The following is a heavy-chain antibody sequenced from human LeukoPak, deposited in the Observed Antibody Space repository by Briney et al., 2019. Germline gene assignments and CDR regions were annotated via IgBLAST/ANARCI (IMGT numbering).Heavy chain of an antibody. CDR2: INHSGST. V-gene: IGHV4-34*01. D-gene: IGHD2-2*01. CDR3: AGSSTSSPFDY. Sequence: PSETLSLTCAVYGGSFSGYYWSWIRQPPGKGLEWIGEINHSGSTNYNPSLKSRVTISVDTSKNQFSLKLSSVTAADTAVYYCAGSSTSSPFDYWGQGTLVTVSS. CDR1: GGSFSGYY. J-gene: IGHJ4*02.